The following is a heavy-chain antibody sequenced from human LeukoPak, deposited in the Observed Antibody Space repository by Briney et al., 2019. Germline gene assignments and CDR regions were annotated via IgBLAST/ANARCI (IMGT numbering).Heavy chain of an antibody. V-gene: IGHV3-23*01. CDR3: AKGLYGGYDL. J-gene: IGHJ4*02. CDR2: ISGSGDST. D-gene: IGHD5-12*01. Sequence: GGSLTLSCPASGFIFSSYAMSWLRQAPGKGLEGVSGISGSGDSTYYAESGKGRFTISRDNSENTLYLQMNSLRAEATAVYYCAKGLYGGYDLWGQGTLVTVSS. CDR1: GFIFSSYA.